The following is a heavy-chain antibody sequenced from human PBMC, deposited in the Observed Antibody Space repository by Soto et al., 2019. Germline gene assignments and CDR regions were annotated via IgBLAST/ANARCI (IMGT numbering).Heavy chain of an antibody. CDR2: ISGSGGST. D-gene: IGHD6-13*01. J-gene: IGHJ5*02. CDR1: GFTFSSCA. V-gene: IGHV3-23*01. CDR3: AKPSPGIAAAGNWFDP. Sequence: GGSLRLSCAASGFTFSSCAMSWVRQAPGKGLEWVSAISGSGGSTYYADSVKGRFTISRDNSKNTLYLQMNSLRAEDTAVYYCAKPSPGIAAAGNWFDPWGQGSLVTVSS.